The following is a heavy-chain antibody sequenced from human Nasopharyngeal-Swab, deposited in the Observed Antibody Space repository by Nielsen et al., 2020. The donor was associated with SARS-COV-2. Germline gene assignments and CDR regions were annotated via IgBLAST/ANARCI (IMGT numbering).Heavy chain of an antibody. D-gene: IGHD4-11*01. Sequence: GESLKISCAASGFSVSSSYMSWVRQAPGKGLEWVSTIHSDGNTYFADYVRGRFSSYRANYRNTLSLEMNNLRAEDTAVYYCASRGAANDPSTRDLPYSRRTFDLWGRGTLVTVSS. J-gene: IGHJ2*01. CDR3: ASRGAANDPSTRDLPYSRRTFDL. CDR1: GFSVSSSY. V-gene: IGHV3-53*01. CDR2: IHSDGNT.